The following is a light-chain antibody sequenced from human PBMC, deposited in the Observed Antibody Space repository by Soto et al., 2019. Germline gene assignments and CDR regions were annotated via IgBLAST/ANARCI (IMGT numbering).Light chain of an antibody. V-gene: IGLV2-14*01. CDR3: SSHTSGSTGV. CDR2: EVT. J-gene: IGLJ1*01. CDR1: SSDLGAYDY. Sequence: QSAPTQPASVSGSPGQSIAISCTGTSSDLGAYDYVSWYQQQPDKAPKLIIYEVTKRPSGVSNRFSGSKSGNTASLTISGLEPEDEADYYCSSHTSGSTGVFGTGTKLTVL.